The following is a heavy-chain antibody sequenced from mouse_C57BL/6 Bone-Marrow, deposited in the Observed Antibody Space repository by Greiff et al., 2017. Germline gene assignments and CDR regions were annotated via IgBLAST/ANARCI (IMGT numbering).Heavy chain of an antibody. CDR3: ARSPWAV. J-gene: IGHJ2*01. V-gene: IGHV1-59*01. CDR1: GYTFTSYW. Sequence: QVQLQQPGAELVRPGTSVKLSCKASGYTFTSYWMHWVKQRPGQGLEWIGVIDPSDSYTNYNQKFKGKATLTVDPSSSTAYMQLSSLTSEDSAVYYCARSPWAVWGQGTTLTVAS. D-gene: IGHD4-1*01. CDR2: IDPSDSYT.